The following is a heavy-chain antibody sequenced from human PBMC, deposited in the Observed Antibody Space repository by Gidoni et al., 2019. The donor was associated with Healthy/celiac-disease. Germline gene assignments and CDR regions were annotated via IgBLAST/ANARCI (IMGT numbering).Heavy chain of an antibody. J-gene: IGHJ5*02. CDR2: IYYSGST. CDR1: GGSISSSSYY. V-gene: IGHV4-39*07. CDR3: ARVLFVRITMVRGVQKQLNWFDP. Sequence: QLQLQESGPGLVKPSETLSLTCTVSGGSISSSSYYWGWIRQPPGKGLEWIGSIYYSGSTYYNPSLKSRVTISVDTSKNQFSLKLSSVTAADTAVYYCARVLFVRITMVRGVQKQLNWFDPWGQGTLVTVSS. D-gene: IGHD3-10*01.